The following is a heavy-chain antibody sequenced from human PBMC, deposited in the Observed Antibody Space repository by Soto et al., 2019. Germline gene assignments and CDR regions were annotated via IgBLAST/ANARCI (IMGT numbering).Heavy chain of an antibody. Sequence: QVQLVESGGGLVKPGGSLRLSCAASGFTFSDYYMSWIRQAPGKGLEWVAYISTTGSTIYYPDSVKGRFTISRDNAKKSLYLHMNSLRAEDTAVYYCARAGGSGRSYRYFDPWGRGTLVTVSS. J-gene: IGHJ2*01. CDR2: ISTTGSTI. CDR1: GFTFSDYY. CDR3: ARAGGSGRSYRYFDP. V-gene: IGHV3-11*01. D-gene: IGHD3-10*01.